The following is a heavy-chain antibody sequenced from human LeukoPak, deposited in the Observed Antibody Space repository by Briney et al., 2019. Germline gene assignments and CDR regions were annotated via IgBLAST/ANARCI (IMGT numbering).Heavy chain of an antibody. V-gene: IGHV1-3*03. CDR3: ARGSSSWYDYYYYMDV. CDR1: GYTFTGYY. D-gene: IGHD6-13*01. Sequence: ASVKVSCKASGYTFTGYYMHWVRQAPGQRLEWMGWINAGNGNTKYSQEFQGRVTITRDTSASTAYMELSSLRSEDMAVYYCARGSSSWYDYYYYMDVWGKGTTVTVSS. J-gene: IGHJ6*03. CDR2: INAGNGNT.